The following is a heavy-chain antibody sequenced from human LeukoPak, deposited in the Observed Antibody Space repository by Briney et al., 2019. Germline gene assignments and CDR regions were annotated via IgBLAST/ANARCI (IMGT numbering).Heavy chain of an antibody. CDR2: IIPIFGTA. V-gene: IGHV1-69*06. J-gene: IGHJ4*02. D-gene: IGHD2-21*02. CDR1: GGTFSSYA. CDR3: ASGGDWENFDY. Sequence: SVKVSCKASGGTFSSYAISWVRQAPGQGLEWMGRIIPIFGTANYAQKFQCRVTITADKSTSTAYMELSSLRSEDTAVYYCASGGDWENFDYWGQGTLVTVSS.